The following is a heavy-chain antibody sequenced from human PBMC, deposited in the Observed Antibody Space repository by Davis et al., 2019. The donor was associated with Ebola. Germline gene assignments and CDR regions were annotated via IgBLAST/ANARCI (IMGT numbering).Heavy chain of an antibody. CDR2: IYYTGIT. D-gene: IGHD3-16*02. CDR3: ARDFVY. V-gene: IGHV4-59*12. J-gene: IGHJ4*02. Sequence: MPSETLSLTCTVSGDSISHYYWGWIRQPPGKGLEWIGYIYYTGITNYNPSLKSRATISMGTSKSQFSLKLTSVTAADTAVYYCARDFVYWGQGTLVTVSS. CDR1: GDSISHYY.